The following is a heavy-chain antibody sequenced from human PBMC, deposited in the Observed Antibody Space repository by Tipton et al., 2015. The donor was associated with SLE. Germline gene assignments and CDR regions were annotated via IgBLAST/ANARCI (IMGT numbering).Heavy chain of an antibody. J-gene: IGHJ5*02. D-gene: IGHD3-10*01. CDR3: ARGVTIRGTIAGFDP. V-gene: IGHV4-31*03. Sequence: TLSLTCTVSGGSITSGDYYWSYIRQHPGTGLEWLGYIYNTGSTSYNPSLRSRLTISMDMSKNQFSLKLTSVTAANTAVYFCARGVTIRGTIAGFDPWGQGTLVTVSS. CDR1: GGSITSGDYY. CDR2: IYNTGST.